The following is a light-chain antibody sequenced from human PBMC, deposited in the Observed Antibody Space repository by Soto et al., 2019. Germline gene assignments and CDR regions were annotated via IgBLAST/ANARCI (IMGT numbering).Light chain of an antibody. J-gene: IGKJ2*01. CDR1: QSVLYSSDNKNY. V-gene: IGKV4-1*01. Sequence: DIVMTQSPDSLAVSLGERATINCKSSQSVLYSSDNKNYLAWYQQKPGQSPNLLFYWASTREAGVPDRFSGSGSGTDFTLTISSLQAEDVAVYYCQQYYNPPYTFGQGTKLEI. CDR3: QQYYNPPYT. CDR2: WAS.